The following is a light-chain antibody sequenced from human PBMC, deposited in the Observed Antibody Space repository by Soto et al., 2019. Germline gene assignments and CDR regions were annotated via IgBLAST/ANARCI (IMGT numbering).Light chain of an antibody. CDR2: AAS. CDR3: QQSYSTPQA. J-gene: IGKJ1*01. Sequence: DIQMTQSPSSLSASVGDRVTITCRASQSISSSLNWYQQNPGKAPKLLIYAASSLQSGIPSRFSGSGSGTDFTLTISSLATEDFATYYCQQSYSTPQAFGQGTKVEIK. V-gene: IGKV1-39*01. CDR1: QSISSS.